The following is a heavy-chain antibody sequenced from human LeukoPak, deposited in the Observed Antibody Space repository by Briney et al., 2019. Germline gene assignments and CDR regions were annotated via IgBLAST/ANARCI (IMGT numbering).Heavy chain of an antibody. CDR3: ARDLFNRDAFDI. J-gene: IGHJ3*02. D-gene: IGHD3-3*01. Sequence: GGSLRLSCAASGFTFSSYAMSWVRQAPGKGLEWVSAISGSGGSTYYADSVKGRFTISRDNAKNSLSLQMNSLRAEDTAIYYCARDLFNRDAFDIWGPGTMVTVSS. V-gene: IGHV3-23*01. CDR1: GFTFSSYA. CDR2: ISGSGGST.